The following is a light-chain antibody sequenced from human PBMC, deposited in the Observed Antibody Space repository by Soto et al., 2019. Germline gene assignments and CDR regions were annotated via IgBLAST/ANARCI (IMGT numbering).Light chain of an antibody. V-gene: IGKV1-9*01. Sequence: DIQLTQSPSFLSASVGDGVTITCRASQGISSYLAWYQQKPGKAPKLLIYAASTLQSGVPSRFSGSGSGTEFTLTISSLQPEDFATYYCQQLNSYPRALTFGGGTKVEIK. CDR1: QGISSY. CDR3: QQLNSYPRALT. CDR2: AAS. J-gene: IGKJ4*01.